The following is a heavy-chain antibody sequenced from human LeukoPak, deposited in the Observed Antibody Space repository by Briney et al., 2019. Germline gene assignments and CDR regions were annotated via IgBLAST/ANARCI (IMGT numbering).Heavy chain of an antibody. CDR3: ARLRIFGVNEISPS. V-gene: IGHV1-69*13. Sequence: ASVKVSCKASGGTFSSYAISWVRQAPGQGLEWMGGIIPIFGTANYAQKFQGRVTITADESTSTAYMELSSLRSEDTAVYYCARLRIFGVNEISPSWGQGTLVTVSS. CDR2: IIPIFGTA. D-gene: IGHD3-3*01. CDR1: GGTFSSYA. J-gene: IGHJ4*02.